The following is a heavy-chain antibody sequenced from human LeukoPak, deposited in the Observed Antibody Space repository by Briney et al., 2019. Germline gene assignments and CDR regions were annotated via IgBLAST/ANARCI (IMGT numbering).Heavy chain of an antibody. CDR2: IKQDGSEK. D-gene: IGHD6-13*01. CDR1: GFTFSTYW. J-gene: IGHJ3*02. V-gene: IGHV3-7*03. Sequence: GGSLRLSCAASGFTFSTYWMSWVRQAPGKGLEWVANIKQDGSEKYCVDSVKGRFTISRDNAKNSLSLQMNSLRAEDMALYYCAKDRIAASFDAFDIWGQGTMVTVSS. CDR3: AKDRIAASFDAFDI.